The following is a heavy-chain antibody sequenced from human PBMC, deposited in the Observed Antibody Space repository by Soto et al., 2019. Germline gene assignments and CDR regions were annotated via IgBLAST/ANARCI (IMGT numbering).Heavy chain of an antibody. CDR3: ARDRWGDGYDYSYYCMDV. V-gene: IGHV4-61*01. Sequence: PSETLSLTCTVSGGSVNSVSYYWTWIRQPPGKGLEWIGYIYHSGSTNYNPSVKSRVTISLDTSENQFSLKLSSVTAADTAVYYCARDRWGDGYDYSYYCMDVWGQGTTVTVSS. J-gene: IGHJ6*02. D-gene: IGHD5-12*01. CDR1: GGSVNSVSYY. CDR2: IYHSGST.